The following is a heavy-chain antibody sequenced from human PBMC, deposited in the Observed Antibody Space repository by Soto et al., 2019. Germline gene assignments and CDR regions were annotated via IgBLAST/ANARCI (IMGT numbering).Heavy chain of an antibody. J-gene: IGHJ4*02. Sequence: TLSTEAAFVPFSDHFKSCSRQAPGKRMEWVSKISGGGTTMYYADSVKGRFTVSRENDKNSLYLQMNSLRAEDTAVYYCAGAPYYYGSALWGQGALVTVSS. D-gene: IGHD3-10*01. CDR3: AGAPYYYGSAL. CDR2: ISGGGTTM. CDR1: FVPFSDHF. V-gene: IGHV3-11*01.